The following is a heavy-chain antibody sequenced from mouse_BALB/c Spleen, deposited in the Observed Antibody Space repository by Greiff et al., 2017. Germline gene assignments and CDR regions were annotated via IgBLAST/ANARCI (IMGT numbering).Heavy chain of an antibody. Sequence: VQLKESGAELVKPGASVKLSCTASGFNIKDTYMHWVKQRPEQGLEWIGRIDPANGNTKYDPKFQGKATITADTSSNTAYLQRSSLTAEDTADYYCAHETPFADWGQGTLVTVSA. CDR2: IDPANGNT. J-gene: IGHJ3*01. CDR3: AHETPFAD. V-gene: IGHV14-3*02. CDR1: GFNIKDTY.